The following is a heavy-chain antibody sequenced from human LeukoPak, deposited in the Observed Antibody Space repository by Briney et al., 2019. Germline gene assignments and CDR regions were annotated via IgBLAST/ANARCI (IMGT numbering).Heavy chain of an antibody. V-gene: IGHV3-23*01. J-gene: IGHJ4*02. Sequence: GGSLRLSCAASGFTFSSYAMSWVRQAPGKGLEWVSAISGSGGSTFYADSVKGRFTISRDNSKNTLYLQMNSLRAEDTAVYYCAKFLPTHIVVANYYFDYWGQGTLVTVSS. D-gene: IGHD2-21*01. CDR1: GFTFSSYA. CDR3: AKFLPTHIVVANYYFDY. CDR2: ISGSGGST.